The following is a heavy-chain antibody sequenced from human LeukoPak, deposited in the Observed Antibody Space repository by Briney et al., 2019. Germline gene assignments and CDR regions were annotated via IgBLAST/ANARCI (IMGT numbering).Heavy chain of an antibody. D-gene: IGHD1-26*01. J-gene: IGHJ4*02. CDR2: ISGSGGST. CDR1: GFTFSSYA. CDR3: ASGPPLSGTYYPRGFDY. Sequence: PGGSLRLSCAASGFTFSSYAMSWVRQAPGKGLEWVSAISGSGGSTYYADSVRGRFTISRDNSKNTLYLQMNSLRAEDTAVYYCASGPPLSGTYYPRGFDYWGQGTLVTVSS. V-gene: IGHV3-23*01.